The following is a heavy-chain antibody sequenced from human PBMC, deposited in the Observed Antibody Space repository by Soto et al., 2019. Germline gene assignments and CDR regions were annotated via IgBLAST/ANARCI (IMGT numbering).Heavy chain of an antibody. J-gene: IGHJ4*02. D-gene: IGHD2-21*02. CDR1: GDSISSDKW. V-gene: IGHV4-4*02. Sequence: QVQLQESGPGLVKPSGTLSLTCAVSGDSISSDKWWSWVRQPPGKGLEWIGEIHHSGRTNYNPSLKSRDTILVEKSKNQLSLELSSMTAADTAVYYCARGGDWQFASGGQGTLVTVSS. CDR2: IHHSGRT. CDR3: ARGGDWQFAS.